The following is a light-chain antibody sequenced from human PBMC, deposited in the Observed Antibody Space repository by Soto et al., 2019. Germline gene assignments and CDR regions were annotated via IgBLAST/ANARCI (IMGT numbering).Light chain of an antibody. CDR2: DAS. CDR1: QTISRW. Sequence: IQLTQTPSTLSASVGDEVTITCRASQTISRWLAWYQQKPGRAPKLLIYDASTLESGVPSRFSGSGSETEFTLTISRLHPDDFATYFCHSRAFGQGTKVDIK. V-gene: IGKV1-5*01. CDR3: HSRA. J-gene: IGKJ1*01.